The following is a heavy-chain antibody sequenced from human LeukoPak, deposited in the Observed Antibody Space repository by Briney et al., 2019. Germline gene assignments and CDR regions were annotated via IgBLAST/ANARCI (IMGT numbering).Heavy chain of an antibody. D-gene: IGHD6-19*01. CDR2: ISSSSSYI. J-gene: IGHJ4*02. CDR3: ARVQWLVPDY. Sequence: PGGSLRLSCAASGFTFSSYSMNWVRQAPGKGLEWVSSISSSSSYIYFADPVKGRFTISRDNAKNSLYLQMNSLRAEDTAVYYCARVQWLVPDYWGQGTLVTVSS. V-gene: IGHV3-21*01. CDR1: GFTFSSYS.